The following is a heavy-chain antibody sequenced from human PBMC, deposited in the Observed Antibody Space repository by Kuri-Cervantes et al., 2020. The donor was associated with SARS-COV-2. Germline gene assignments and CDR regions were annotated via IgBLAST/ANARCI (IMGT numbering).Heavy chain of an antibody. V-gene: IGHV3-53*01. CDR3: ARSIIAVAGFGGRDY. J-gene: IGHJ4*02. Sequence: GESLKISCAASGFTFSSYDMHWVRQAPGKGLEWVSVIYSGGSTYYADSVKGRFTISRDNSKNTLYLQMNSLRAEDTAVYYCARSIIAVAGFGGRDYWGQGTLVTVSS. CDR2: IYSGGST. D-gene: IGHD6-19*01. CDR1: GFTFSSYD.